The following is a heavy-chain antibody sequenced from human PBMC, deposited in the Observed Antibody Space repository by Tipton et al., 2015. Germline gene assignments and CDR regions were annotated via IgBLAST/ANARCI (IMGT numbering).Heavy chain of an antibody. CDR2: IFHDGST. CDR3: ARHYYGSGSYYKSLGV. J-gene: IGHJ6*02. Sequence: TLSLTCAASGASVSSNNWWSWVRQPTEKGLEWIGEIFHDGSTHYNPSLKSRVTMSVDKSKNHFSLRLTSVTAADTAIYYCARHYYGSGSYYKSLGVWGQGTTVIVSS. CDR1: GASVSSNNW. V-gene: IGHV4-4*02. D-gene: IGHD3-10*01.